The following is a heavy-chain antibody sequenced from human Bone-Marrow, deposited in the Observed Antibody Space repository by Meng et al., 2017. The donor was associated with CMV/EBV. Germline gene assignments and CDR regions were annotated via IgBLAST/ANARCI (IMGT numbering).Heavy chain of an antibody. CDR1: GFTFSSYW. V-gene: IGHV3-74*01. CDR3: AKDYYYYGMDV. Sequence: GESLKISCAASGFTFSSYWMHWVRQAPGKGLVWVSRINSDGSSTSYADSVKGRFTISRDNAKNTLYLQMNSLRAEDTALYYCAKDYYYYGMDVWGQGNTVNFAS. J-gene: IGHJ6*02. CDR2: INSDGSST.